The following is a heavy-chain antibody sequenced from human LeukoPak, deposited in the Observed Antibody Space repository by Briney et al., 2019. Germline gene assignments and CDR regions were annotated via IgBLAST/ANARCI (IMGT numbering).Heavy chain of an antibody. V-gene: IGHV3-48*04. J-gene: IGHJ5*02. Sequence: PGGSLRLSCAASGFTFRSYSMNWVRQAPGKGLEWVSYISSSTSTIYYADSVKGRFTISRDNAKNSLYLQMNSLRAEDTALYYCARVREAARRGGGHNWFDPWGQGTLVTVSS. CDR2: ISSSTSTI. CDR3: ARVREAARRGGGHNWFDP. D-gene: IGHD6-6*01. CDR1: GFTFRSYS.